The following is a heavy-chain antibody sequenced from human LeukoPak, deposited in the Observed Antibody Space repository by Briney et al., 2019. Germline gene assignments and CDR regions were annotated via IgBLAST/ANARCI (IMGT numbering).Heavy chain of an antibody. CDR1: GFTFSSYG. V-gene: IGHV3-23*01. CDR3: ANSWYVVDY. CDR2: ISGSGGST. D-gene: IGHD6-13*01. Sequence: PGRSLRLSCAASGFTFSSYGMHWVRQAPGKGLEWVSAISGSGGSTYYADSVKGRFTISRDNSKNTLYLQMNSLRAEDTAVYYCANSWYVVDYWGQGTLVTVSS. J-gene: IGHJ4*02.